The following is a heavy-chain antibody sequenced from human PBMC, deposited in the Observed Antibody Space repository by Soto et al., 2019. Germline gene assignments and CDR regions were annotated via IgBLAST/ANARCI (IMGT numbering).Heavy chain of an antibody. J-gene: IGHJ4*02. Sequence: GGSLRLSCAASGFTFSSYIMNWVRQSPGKGLEWVSSISSSSSYIYYADSVKGRFTISRDNAKNSLYLQMNSLRAEDTAVYYCARGATVTTFCYWGQGTLVTVSS. CDR3: ARGATVTTFCY. CDR2: ISSSSSYI. D-gene: IGHD4-17*01. V-gene: IGHV3-21*01. CDR1: GFTFSSYI.